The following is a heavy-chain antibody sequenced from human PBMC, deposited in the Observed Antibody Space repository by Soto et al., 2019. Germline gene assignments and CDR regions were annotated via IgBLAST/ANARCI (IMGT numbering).Heavy chain of an antibody. CDR3: ARHFGELSFDY. D-gene: IGHD3-10*01. CDR2: IYYSGST. V-gene: IGHV4-31*03. Sequence: SETLSLTCTVSAGSFSGYDWNWIRQHPGKGLEWIGYIYYSGSTYYNPSLKSRVTISVDTSKNQFSLKLSSVTAADTAVYYCARHFGELSFDYWGQGTLVTVSS. CDR1: AGSFSGYD. J-gene: IGHJ4*02.